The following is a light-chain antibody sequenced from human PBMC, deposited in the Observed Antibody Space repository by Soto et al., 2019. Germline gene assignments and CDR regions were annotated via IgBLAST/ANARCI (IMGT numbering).Light chain of an antibody. CDR2: KTS. V-gene: IGKV1-5*03. CDR1: QSINSW. J-gene: IGKJ2*01. CDR3: QQYNTYS. Sequence: DIQMTQSPSPLYASVGDRVSITCRASQSINSWLAWYQQKPGKAPKLLIYKTSTLESRVPSRFSGSGSGTEFTLTISNLQPDDFATYYCQQYNTYSFGHGTKLEIK.